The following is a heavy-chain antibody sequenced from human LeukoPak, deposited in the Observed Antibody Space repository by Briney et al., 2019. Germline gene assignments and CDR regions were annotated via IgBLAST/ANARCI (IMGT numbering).Heavy chain of an antibody. D-gene: IGHD1-26*01. CDR3: ARDLGAGSPSNWFDP. J-gene: IGHJ5*02. V-gene: IGHV4-59*01. CDR1: GGSISSYY. Sequence: SETLSLTCTVSGGSISSYYWSWIRQPPGKGLEWIGYIYYSGSTNYNPSLKSRVTISVDTSKNQFSLKLSSVTAADTAVYYCARDLGAGSPSNWFDPWGQGTLVTVSS. CDR2: IYYSGST.